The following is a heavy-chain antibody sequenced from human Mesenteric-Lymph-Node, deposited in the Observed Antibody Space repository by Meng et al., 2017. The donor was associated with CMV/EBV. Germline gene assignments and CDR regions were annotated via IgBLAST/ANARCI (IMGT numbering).Heavy chain of an antibody. Sequence: GGSLRLSCAASGFTFSSYAMHWVRQAPGKGLEWVAVISYDGSNKYCADSVKGRFTISRDNSKNTLYLQMNSLRAEDTAVYYCARGDYYDSSGYAPGWFDPWGQGTLVTVSS. CDR2: ISYDGSNK. CDR3: ARGDYYDSSGYAPGWFDP. D-gene: IGHD3-22*01. V-gene: IGHV3-30*04. J-gene: IGHJ5*02. CDR1: GFTFSSYA.